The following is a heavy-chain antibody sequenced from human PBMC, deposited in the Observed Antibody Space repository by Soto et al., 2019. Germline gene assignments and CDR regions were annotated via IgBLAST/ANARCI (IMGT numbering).Heavy chain of an antibody. CDR3: ARVQYYGSGSYYHETYYFDY. Sequence: QVQLVQSGAEVKKPGASVKVSCKASGYTFTSYGISWVRQAPGQGLEWMGWISAYNGNTNYAQKLQGRVTMTTDTSTSTAYMELRSLRYDDTAVYYCARVQYYGSGSYYHETYYFDYWGQGTLVTVSS. CDR2: ISAYNGNT. D-gene: IGHD3-10*01. CDR1: GYTFTSYG. J-gene: IGHJ4*02. V-gene: IGHV1-18*01.